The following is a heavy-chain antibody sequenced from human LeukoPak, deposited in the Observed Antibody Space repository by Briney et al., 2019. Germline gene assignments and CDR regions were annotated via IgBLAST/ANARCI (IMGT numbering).Heavy chain of an antibody. CDR3: ARGGYSYGLAKYFQH. D-gene: IGHD5-18*01. V-gene: IGHV1-69*01. J-gene: IGHJ1*01. CDR2: IIPIFGTA. Sequence: ASVKVSCKASGGTFSSYAISWVRQAPGQGLEWMGGIIPIFGTANYAQKFPGRVTITADESTSTAYMELSSLRSEDTAVYYCARGGYSYGLAKYFQHWGQGTLVTVSS. CDR1: GGTFSSYA.